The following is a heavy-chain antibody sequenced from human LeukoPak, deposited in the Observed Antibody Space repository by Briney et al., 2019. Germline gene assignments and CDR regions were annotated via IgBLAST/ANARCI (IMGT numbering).Heavy chain of an antibody. V-gene: IGHV1-2*02. D-gene: IGHD2-15*01. J-gene: IGHJ6*02. Sequence: GASVKVSCKISGYTFTGYYIHWVRQAPGQGLEWMGWINCNTGVTNYAQKFQGRITMTRDTSISTAYMELSSLRSDDTAVYYCARVGGGNYYYYGMDVWGQGTTVTVSS. CDR3: ARVGGGNYYYYGMDV. CDR1: GYTFTGYY. CDR2: INCNTGVT.